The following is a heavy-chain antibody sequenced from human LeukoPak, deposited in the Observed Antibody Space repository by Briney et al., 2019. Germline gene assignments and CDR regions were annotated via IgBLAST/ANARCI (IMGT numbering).Heavy chain of an antibody. J-gene: IGHJ4*02. CDR3: ARGLSGSGSDCCPFKY. CDR2: LYGGGST. Sequence: GGSLRLSCAASGFTFSSYVMSWVRQAPGKGLEWVSTLYGGGSTYYADSVKGRFTISRDNSKNTLYLQMNSLRAEDTAVYYCARGLSGSGSDCCPFKYWGQGTLVTVSS. V-gene: IGHV3-66*01. CDR1: GFTFSSYV. D-gene: IGHD2-21*02.